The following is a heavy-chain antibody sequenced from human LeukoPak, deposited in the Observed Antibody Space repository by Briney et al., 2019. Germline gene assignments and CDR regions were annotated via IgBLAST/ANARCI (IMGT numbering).Heavy chain of an antibody. J-gene: IGHJ4*02. CDR3: ASLTPMVRGVTLAGY. CDR1: GYTFTGYY. Sequence: GASVKVSCKASGYTFTGYYMHWVRQAPGQGLEWMGWINPNSGGTNYAQKFQGRVTMTRDTSIRTAYMELSRLRSDDTAVYYCASLTPMVRGVTLAGYWGQGTLVTVSS. D-gene: IGHD3-10*01. CDR2: INPNSGGT. V-gene: IGHV1-2*02.